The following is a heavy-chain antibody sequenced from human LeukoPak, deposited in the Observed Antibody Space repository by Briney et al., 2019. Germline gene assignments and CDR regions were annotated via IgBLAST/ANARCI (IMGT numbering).Heavy chain of an antibody. CDR3: ASNNLRYFDYRFY. Sequence: PSQTLSLTCTVSGGSISSSSYYWGWIRQPPGKGLEWIGSIYYSGSTYYNPSLKSRVTISVDTSKNQFSLKLSSVTAADTAVYYCASNNLRYFDYRFYWGQGTLVTVSP. V-gene: IGHV4-39*01. CDR1: GGSISSSSYY. D-gene: IGHD3-9*01. J-gene: IGHJ4*02. CDR2: IYYSGST.